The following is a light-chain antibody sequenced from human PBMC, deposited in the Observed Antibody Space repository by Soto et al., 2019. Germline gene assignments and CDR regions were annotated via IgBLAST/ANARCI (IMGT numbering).Light chain of an antibody. CDR3: QQYGYSPRT. Sequence: EILMTQSPATLSVSPGERATLSCRASQSISRSLAWYQQKPGQAPRLLISDASTRATGIPARFSGSGSGTDFTLTISRLEPEDFAVYSCQQYGYSPRTFGQGTKVDIK. V-gene: IGKV3-15*01. CDR2: DAS. CDR1: QSISRS. J-gene: IGKJ1*01.